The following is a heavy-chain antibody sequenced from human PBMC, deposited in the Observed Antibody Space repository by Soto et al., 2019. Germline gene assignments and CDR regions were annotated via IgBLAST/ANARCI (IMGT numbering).Heavy chain of an antibody. CDR1: GFTITAYW. Sequence: EVQLVESGGGLDQPGGALRLSCVASGFTITAYWMHWVRQAPGKGLVWVSRVGIDGSSTTYADSVKGRFTISRDNAKNTVYLKMNSLRDEDTAVYYCTIGAVEHDMDVWGQGTKVTVSS. CDR3: TIGAVEHDMDV. J-gene: IGHJ6*02. CDR2: VGIDGSST. V-gene: IGHV3-74*03. D-gene: IGHD6-19*01.